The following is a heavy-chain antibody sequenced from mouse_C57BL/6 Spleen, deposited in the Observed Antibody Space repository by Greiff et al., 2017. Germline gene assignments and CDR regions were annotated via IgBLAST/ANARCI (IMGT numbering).Heavy chain of an antibody. Sequence: EVQLQQSGAELVRPGASVKLSCTASGFNIKDDYMHWVKQRPEQGLEWIGGIDPANGDTEYAPQFQGKVTLTADTSSNSAYLQLSSLTSEDTAVYYCTLMTTVVAPDYWGQGTTLTVSS. CDR1: GFNIKDDY. CDR2: IDPANGDT. J-gene: IGHJ2*01. CDR3: TLMTTVVAPDY. D-gene: IGHD1-1*01. V-gene: IGHV14-4*01.